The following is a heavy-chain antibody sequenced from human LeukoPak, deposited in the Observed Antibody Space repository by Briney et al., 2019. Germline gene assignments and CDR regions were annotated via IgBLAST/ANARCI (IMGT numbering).Heavy chain of an antibody. J-gene: IGHJ6*04. D-gene: IGHD2-2*01. Sequence: GRSLRFYCAASGFTFDDYAMHWVRQAPGKCLEWVSGLSWDSGSIGYADSVKGRFTISRDNSKNTLYLQMSSLRAEDTAVYYCVKVGNCSSTSCLYYYYGMDVWGKGTTVTVSS. CDR1: GFTFDDYA. CDR2: LSWDSGSI. CDR3: VKVGNCSSTSCLYYYYGMDV. V-gene: IGHV3-9*01.